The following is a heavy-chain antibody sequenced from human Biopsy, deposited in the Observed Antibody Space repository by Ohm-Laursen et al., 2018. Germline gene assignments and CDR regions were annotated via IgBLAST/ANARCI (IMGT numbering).Heavy chain of an antibody. CDR3: VKDRRYLAAGSFGYDY. J-gene: IGHJ4*02. Sequence: SLRLSCSASGFPFTGFSMDWVRQAPGKGLEWVASITSGSSYIYYADSVKGRFTISRDNAKNTLFLQMNSPRAEDTAHYYCVKDRRYLAAGSFGYDYWGQGTLVTVSS. V-gene: IGHV3-21*04. CDR2: ITSGSSYI. D-gene: IGHD6-13*01. CDR1: GFPFTGFS.